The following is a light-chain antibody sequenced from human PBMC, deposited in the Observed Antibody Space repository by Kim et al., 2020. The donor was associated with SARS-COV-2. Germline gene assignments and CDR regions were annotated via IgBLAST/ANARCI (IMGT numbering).Light chain of an antibody. CDR1: QSVSTN. V-gene: IGKV3-15*01. Sequence: EIVMTQSPATLSVSPGERVTLSCRASQSVSTNLAWYQQKLGQAPRLLIYGASTRATGIPARFSGSGSGIEFTLTITSLQSEDFAVYYCLQSDNWPPWTFGQGTKVEIK. CDR2: GAS. J-gene: IGKJ1*01. CDR3: LQSDNWPPWT.